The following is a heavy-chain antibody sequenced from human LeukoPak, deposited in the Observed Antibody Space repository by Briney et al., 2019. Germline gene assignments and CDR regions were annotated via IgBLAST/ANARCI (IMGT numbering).Heavy chain of an antibody. CDR2: IYSGGST. J-gene: IGHJ5*02. CDR1: GFTVSSNY. V-gene: IGHV3-66*01. D-gene: IGHD1-1*01. Sequence: GGSLRLSCAASGFTVSSNYMSWVRQAPGKGLEWVSVIYSGGSTYYADSVKGRFTISRDNSKNTLYLQMNSLRAEDTAVYYCARGLSHWLSNWFDPWGQGTLFTVSS. CDR3: ARGLSHWLSNWFDP.